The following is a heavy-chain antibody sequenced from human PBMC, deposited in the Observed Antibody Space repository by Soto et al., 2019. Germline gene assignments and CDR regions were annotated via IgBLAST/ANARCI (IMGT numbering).Heavy chain of an antibody. CDR3: AGDHDYGDDTVYMDV. V-gene: IGHV1-8*01. Sequence: QVQLVQSGAEVKKPGASVKVSCKASGYTFTSYDINWVRQATGQGLEWMGWMNPNSGNTGYAQKFQSRVTNNSNNSLRTAYMELSSLRSDDTVVYYCAGDHDYGDDTVYMDVWGKGTTVTVSS. J-gene: IGHJ6*03. D-gene: IGHD4-17*01. CDR2: MNPNSGNT. CDR1: GYTFTSYD.